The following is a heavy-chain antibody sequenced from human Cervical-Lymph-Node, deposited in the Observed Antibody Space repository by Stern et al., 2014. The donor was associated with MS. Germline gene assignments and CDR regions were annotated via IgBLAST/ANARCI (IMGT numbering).Heavy chain of an antibody. D-gene: IGHD3-22*01. Sequence: QLVQSGGGVVQPGRSLRLSCAASGFTFSSYAMHWVRQAPGKGLEWVAVISYDGSNKYYADSVKGRFTISRDNSKNTLYLQMNSLRAEDTAVYYCARGSPYYDSSGYAEHWGQGTLVTVSS. J-gene: IGHJ1*01. V-gene: IGHV3-30-3*01. CDR3: ARGSPYYDSSGYAEH. CDR1: GFTFSSYA. CDR2: ISYDGSNK.